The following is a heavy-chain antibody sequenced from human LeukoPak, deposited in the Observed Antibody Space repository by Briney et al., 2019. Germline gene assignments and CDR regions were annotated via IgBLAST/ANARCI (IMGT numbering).Heavy chain of an antibody. Sequence: SETLSLTCTVSGGSISSSSYYWGWIRQPPGKGLEWIGSIYYSGSTYYNPSLKGRVTISVDTSKNQFSLKLSSVTAADTAVYYCARDQVMYYDFWSGYYLNRELNWFDPWGQGTLVTVSS. J-gene: IGHJ5*02. V-gene: IGHV4-39*07. D-gene: IGHD3-3*01. CDR2: IYYSGST. CDR1: GGSISSSSYY. CDR3: ARDQVMYYDFWSGYYLNRELNWFDP.